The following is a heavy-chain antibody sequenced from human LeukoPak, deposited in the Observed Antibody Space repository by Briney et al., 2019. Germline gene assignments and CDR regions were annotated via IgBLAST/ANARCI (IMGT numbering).Heavy chain of an antibody. Sequence: GGSLRLSCAASGFTVSSNYMSWVRQAPRKGLEWVSVIYSGGRTYYADSVKGRFTISRGNSKNTLYLQMNSLRAEDTAVYYCAKDPGGIAAAGMGYYFDYWGQGTLVTVSS. J-gene: IGHJ4*02. CDR1: GFTVSSNY. CDR3: AKDPGGIAAAGMGYYFDY. V-gene: IGHV3-53*01. D-gene: IGHD6-13*01. CDR2: IYSGGRT.